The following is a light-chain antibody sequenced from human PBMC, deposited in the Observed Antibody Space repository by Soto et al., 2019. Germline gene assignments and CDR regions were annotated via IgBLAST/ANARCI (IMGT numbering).Light chain of an antibody. CDR3: SSYTSSSTWV. CDR1: SSDVGAYNY. Sequence: QSVLTQPASVSGSPGQSITISCTGTSSDVGAYNYVSWYQQHPGKAPKLMSYEVSNRPSGVSDRFSGSRSGNTASLNISGLQAEDESDYYCSSYTSSSTWVFGGGTPLTVL. J-gene: IGLJ3*02. V-gene: IGLV2-14*01. CDR2: EVS.